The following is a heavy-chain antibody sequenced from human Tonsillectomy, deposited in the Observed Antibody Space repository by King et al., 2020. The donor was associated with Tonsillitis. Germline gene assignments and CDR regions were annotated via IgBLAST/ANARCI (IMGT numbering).Heavy chain of an antibody. Sequence: VQLMESGGGLVQPGRSLRLSCTASGFTFGVYSMSWVRQAPGKGLEWVGFIRSKAYGGTTEYAASVKGRFTISRDDSKSIAYLQMNSLKTEDTAVYYCTRRRECGSTSCYGYFDYWGQGTLVTVSS. D-gene: IGHD2-2*01. CDR2: IRSKAYGGTT. CDR1: GFTFGVYS. J-gene: IGHJ4*02. CDR3: TRRRECGSTSCYGYFDY. V-gene: IGHV3-49*04.